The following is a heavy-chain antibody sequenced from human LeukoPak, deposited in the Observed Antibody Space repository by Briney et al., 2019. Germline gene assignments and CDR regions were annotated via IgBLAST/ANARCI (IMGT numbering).Heavy chain of an antibody. CDR2: IYYSGST. V-gene: IGHV4-59*08. Sequence: PSETLSLTCTVSGGSISSYYWSWIRQPPGKGLEWIGYIYYSGSTNYNPSLKSRVTISVDTSKNQFSLKLSSVTAADTAVYYCARHPYCSSTSCYIWFDPWGQGTLVTVSS. D-gene: IGHD2-2*02. J-gene: IGHJ5*02. CDR3: ARHPYCSSTSCYIWFDP. CDR1: GGSISSYY.